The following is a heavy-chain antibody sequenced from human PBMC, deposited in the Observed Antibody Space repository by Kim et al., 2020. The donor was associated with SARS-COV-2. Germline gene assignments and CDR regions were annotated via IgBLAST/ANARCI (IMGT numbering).Heavy chain of an antibody. CDR3: AREKVEMVAFDY. CDR1: GFTFSSYS. V-gene: IGHV3-21*01. Sequence: GGSLRLSCAASGFTFSSYSMNWVRQAPGKGLEWVSSISSSSSYIYYADSVKGRFIIPRDNAKNSLYLQMNSLRAEDTAVYYCAREKVEMVAFDYWGQGTLVTVSS. CDR2: ISSSSSYI. J-gene: IGHJ4*02. D-gene: IGHD3-10*01.